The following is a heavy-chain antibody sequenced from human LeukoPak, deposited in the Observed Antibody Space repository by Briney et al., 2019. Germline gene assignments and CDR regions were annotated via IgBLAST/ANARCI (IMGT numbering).Heavy chain of an antibody. D-gene: IGHD4-17*01. V-gene: IGHV1-2*02. CDR2: ISPNSGDT. Sequence: ASVKVSCKASGYTFTGYLMHWVRQPPAQGLEWMGWISPNSGDTKYAQKFQGRVTMTRDTSISTAYMEVSRLRSDDTAVYYCVRGLTTVATWLYLWGRGTLVTVSS. J-gene: IGHJ2*01. CDR3: VRGLTTVATWLYL. CDR1: GYTFTGYL.